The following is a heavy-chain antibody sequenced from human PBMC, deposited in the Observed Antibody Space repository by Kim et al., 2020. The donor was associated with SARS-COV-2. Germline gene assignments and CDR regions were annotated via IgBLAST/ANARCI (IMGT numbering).Heavy chain of an antibody. Sequence: AQKLQGRVTMTRDTSTSTVYVELSSLRAEDTAVYYCAREGSDYGDYIFDYWGQGTLVTVSS. V-gene: IGHV1-46*01. D-gene: IGHD4-17*01. CDR3: AREGSDYGDYIFDY. J-gene: IGHJ4*02.